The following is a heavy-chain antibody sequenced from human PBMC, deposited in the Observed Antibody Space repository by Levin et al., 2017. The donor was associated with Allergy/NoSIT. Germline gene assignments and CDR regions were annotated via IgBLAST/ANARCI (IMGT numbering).Heavy chain of an antibody. D-gene: IGHD6-13*01. J-gene: IGHJ5*02. CDR2: INSDGSST. Sequence: GGSLRLSCAASGFTFSSYWMHWVRQAPGKGLVWVSRINSDGSSTSYADSVKGRFTISRDNAKNTLYLQMNSLRAEDTAVYYCARVRPAHSSSWSSDWFDPWGQGTLVTVSS. CDR3: ARVRPAHSSSWSSDWFDP. CDR1: GFTFSSYW. V-gene: IGHV3-74*01.